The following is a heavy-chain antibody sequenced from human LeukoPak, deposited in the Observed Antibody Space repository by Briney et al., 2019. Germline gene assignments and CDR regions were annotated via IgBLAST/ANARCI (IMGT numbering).Heavy chain of an antibody. D-gene: IGHD3-10*01. V-gene: IGHV3-33*01. CDR3: ARIYGSGSSKSDNFDY. CDR2: IWYDGSNK. J-gene: IGHJ4*02. Sequence: GGSLRLSCAASVFTFSSYGMHWVRQAPGKGLEFMAVIWYDGSNKYYADSVKGRFTISRDNSKNTLYLQMNSLRAEDTAVYYCARIYGSGSSKSDNFDYWGQGTLVTVSS. CDR1: VFTFSSYG.